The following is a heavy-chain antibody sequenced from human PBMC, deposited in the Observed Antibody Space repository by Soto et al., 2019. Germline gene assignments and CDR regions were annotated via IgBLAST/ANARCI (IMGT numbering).Heavy chain of an antibody. V-gene: IGHV3-23*01. CDR3: ASPNYSSSWYQLDY. CDR1: GFTFSSYA. Sequence: GGSLRLSCAASGFTFSSYAMSWVRQAPGKGLEWVSAISGSGGSTYYADSVKGRFTISRDNSKNTLYLQMNSLRAEDTAVYYCASPNYSSSWYQLDYWGQGTLVTVSS. J-gene: IGHJ4*02. D-gene: IGHD6-13*01. CDR2: ISGSGGST.